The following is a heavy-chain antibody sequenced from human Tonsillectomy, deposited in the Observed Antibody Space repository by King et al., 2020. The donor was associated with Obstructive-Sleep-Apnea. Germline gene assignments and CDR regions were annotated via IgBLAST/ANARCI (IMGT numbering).Heavy chain of an antibody. V-gene: IGHV1-69*04. CDR1: GGTFSSYA. D-gene: IGHD2-2*01. CDR3: ASSTPEINCSSTSCYAGWFDP. J-gene: IGHJ5*02. CDR2: IIPILGIA. Sequence: QLVQSGAEVKKPGSSVKVSCKASGGTFSSYAISWVRQAPGQGLEWMGGIIPILGIANYAQKFQGRVTITADKSTSTAYMELSSLRSEDTAVYYCASSTPEINCSSTSCYAGWFDPWGQGTLVTVSS.